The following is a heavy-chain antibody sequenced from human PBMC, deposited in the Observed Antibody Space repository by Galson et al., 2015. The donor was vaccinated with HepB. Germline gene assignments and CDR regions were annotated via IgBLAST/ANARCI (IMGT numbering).Heavy chain of an antibody. CDR3: AKDPYLYSALAGTMAGFDY. CDR2: ISYDGGNK. Sequence: SLRLSCAASGFTFSNYGMHWVRQAPGKGLEWVAAISYDGGNKYYADSVKGRFTISRDNSKNTLYLQMNSLRAEDTALYYCAKDPYLYSALAGTMAGFDYWDHAALVTVAS. D-gene: IGHD6-19*01. CDR1: GFTFSNYG. J-gene: IGHJ4*01. V-gene: IGHV3-30*18.